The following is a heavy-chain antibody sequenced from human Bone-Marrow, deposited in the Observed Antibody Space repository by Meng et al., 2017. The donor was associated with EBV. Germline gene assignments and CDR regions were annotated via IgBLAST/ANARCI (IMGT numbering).Heavy chain of an antibody. Sequence: QVQLQQWGAGLLKPSETLSLTCAVYGGSFSGYYWSWIRQPPGKGLEWIGEINHSGSTNYNPSLKSRVTISVDTSKNQFSLKLSSVTAADTAVYYCARGLLNYDFWSGYSCWFDPWGQGTLVTVAS. V-gene: IGHV4-34*01. D-gene: IGHD3-3*01. CDR3: ARGLLNYDFWSGYSCWFDP. CDR2: INHSGST. J-gene: IGHJ5*02. CDR1: GGSFSGYY.